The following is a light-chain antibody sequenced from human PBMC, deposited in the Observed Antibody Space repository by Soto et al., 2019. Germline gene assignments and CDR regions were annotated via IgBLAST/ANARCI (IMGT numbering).Light chain of an antibody. CDR1: QSVSSRN. CDR2: GAS. CDR3: QQYSRPRLT. J-gene: IGKJ4*01. Sequence: EIVLTQAPRTLSLSPGERATLSCRASQSVSSRNLAWYQQIPGQAPRLLIYGASSRATGVPDRFSGRGAATDFTLTISRLEPEDCAVYYWQQYSRPRLTFGGGTKVEI. V-gene: IGKV3-20*01.